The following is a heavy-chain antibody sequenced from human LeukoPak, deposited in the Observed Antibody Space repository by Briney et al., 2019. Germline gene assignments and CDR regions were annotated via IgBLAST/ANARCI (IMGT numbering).Heavy chain of an antibody. J-gene: IGHJ3*02. CDR3: ARTSADYANDAFDI. V-gene: IGHV3-21*01. D-gene: IGHD4-17*01. CDR2: ISSSSSYI. CDR1: GFTFSSYS. Sequence: GGSLRLSCAASGFTFSSYSMNWVRQAPGKGLEWVSSISSSSSYIYYADSVKGRFTISRDNAKNSLYLQMNSLRAEDTAVCYCARTSADYANDAFDIWGQGTMVTVSS.